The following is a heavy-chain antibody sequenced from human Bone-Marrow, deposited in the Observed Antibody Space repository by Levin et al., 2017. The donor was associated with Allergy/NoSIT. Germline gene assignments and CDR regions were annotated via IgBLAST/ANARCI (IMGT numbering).Heavy chain of an antibody. CDR3: ARGPPPDFGDDELDF. CDR1: GYTFSEYH. CDR2: MDPHSGNT. D-gene: IGHD4-17*01. V-gene: IGHV1-8*01. J-gene: IGHJ4*02. Sequence: PGESLKISCKTAGYTFSEYHINWVRQATGQGLEWMGCMDPHSGNTGYAQKYRDRVTMTRNTFISTVYMQLTRLRTEDTAVYYCARGPPPDFGDDELDFWGQGSLVTVSP.